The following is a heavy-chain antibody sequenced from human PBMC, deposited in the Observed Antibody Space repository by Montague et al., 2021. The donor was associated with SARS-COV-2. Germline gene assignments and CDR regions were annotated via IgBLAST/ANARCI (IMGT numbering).Heavy chain of an antibody. Sequence: TLSLTCTVSRGSISSGGNYWSWIRQHPVKGLEWIGYSYYSGSTYYNPSLKSRVSISVDTSKNQFSLKLSSVTAADTAVYYCARGRRYSSTWYGAFVPWGQGMQVTVSS. V-gene: IGHV4-31*03. CDR3: ARGRRYSSTWYGAFVP. CDR1: RGSISSGGNY. CDR2: SYYSGST. D-gene: IGHD6-13*01. J-gene: IGHJ5*02.